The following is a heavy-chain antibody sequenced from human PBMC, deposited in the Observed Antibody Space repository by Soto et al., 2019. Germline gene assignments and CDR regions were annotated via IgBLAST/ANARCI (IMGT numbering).Heavy chain of an antibody. V-gene: IGHV1-69*01. J-gene: IGHJ6*02. CDR1: GGTFGSYA. D-gene: IGHD2-2*01. Sequence: QVQLVQSGAEVQKPGSSVKVSCKASGGTFGSYAISWVRQAPGQGLEWMGGIIPIPGTANYAQKLQGRVTIAADESTSTAYMELSSLRSEATAVYYCARSQGSSTSLEIYYYYYYGMDVWGQGTTVTVSS. CDR2: IIPIPGTA. CDR3: ARSQGSSTSLEIYYYYYYGMDV.